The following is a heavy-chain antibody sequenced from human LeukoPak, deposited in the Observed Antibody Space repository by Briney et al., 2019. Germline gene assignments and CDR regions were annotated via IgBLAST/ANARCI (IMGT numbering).Heavy chain of an antibody. D-gene: IGHD1-26*01. V-gene: IGHV1-2*02. CDR2: INPNSGGT. Sequence: ASVKVSCKASGYTFTGYYMHWVRQAPGQGLEWMGWINPNSGGTNYAQKFQGRVTMTRDTSISTAYMELSRLRSDDTAVYYCARGKVPLVGATSLDYWGQGTLVTVSS. CDR1: GYTFTGYY. J-gene: IGHJ4*02. CDR3: ARGKVPLVGATSLDY.